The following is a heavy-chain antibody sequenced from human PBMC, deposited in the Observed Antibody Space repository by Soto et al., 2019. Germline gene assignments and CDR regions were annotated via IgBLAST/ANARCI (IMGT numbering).Heavy chain of an antibody. CDR1: GGTFSSYA. J-gene: IGHJ3*02. D-gene: IGHD6-6*01. CDR2: IIPIFGTA. Sequence: ASVKVSCKASGGTFSSYAISWVRQAPGQGLEWMGGIIPIFGTANYAQKFQGRVTITADESTSTAYMELSSLRSEDTAVYYCARDAGYSSPSVGVDAFDIWGQGTRVTVSS. CDR3: ARDAGYSSPSVGVDAFDI. V-gene: IGHV1-69*13.